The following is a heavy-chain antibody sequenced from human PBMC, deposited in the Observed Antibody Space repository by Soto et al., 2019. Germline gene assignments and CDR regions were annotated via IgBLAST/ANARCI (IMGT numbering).Heavy chain of an antibody. V-gene: IGHV3-23*01. CDR3: AKGRSYYYYYGVDV. CDR1: GFTFSSYA. J-gene: IGHJ6*02. Sequence: GSLRLSCAASGFTFSSYAMSWVRQAPGKGLEWVSGISGSGDSTYYADSVKGRFTISRDNSKSTLYLQMNSLRAEGTALYYCAKGRSYYYYYGVDVWGQGTTVTVSS. CDR2: ISGSGDST.